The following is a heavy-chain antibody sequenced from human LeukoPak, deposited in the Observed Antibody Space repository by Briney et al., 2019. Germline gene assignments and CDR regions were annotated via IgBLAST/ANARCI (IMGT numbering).Heavy chain of an antibody. Sequence: QSGGSLRLSCAASGFTFSSYWMSWVRQAPGKGLQWVANVKQDGSEKNYVDSVKGRFTISRDNAQNSLYLHMNSLRAEDTAVYYCARDRGWRTGYYAGTYYFDYWGQGTLVTVSS. D-gene: IGHD3/OR15-3a*01. CDR3: ARDRGWRTGYYAGTYYFDY. CDR1: GFTFSSYW. J-gene: IGHJ4*02. CDR2: VKQDGSEK. V-gene: IGHV3-7*01.